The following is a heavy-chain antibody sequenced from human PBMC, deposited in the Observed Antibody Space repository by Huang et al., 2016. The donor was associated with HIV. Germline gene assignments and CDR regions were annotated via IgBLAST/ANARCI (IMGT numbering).Heavy chain of an antibody. CDR1: GGSFSGHF. CDR3: ARDMYYYDSSGYSKFDY. D-gene: IGHD3-22*01. V-gene: IGHV4-34*02. Sequence: QVQLQQWGAGLLKPSETLSLTCAVYGGSFSGHFWSWIRQSPGKGLEWIGEINDSGRTKYNPALRSRVSISVVTSKKQFSLKLTSVTAADTAVYDCARDMYYYDSSGYSKFDYWGQGTLVIVSS. J-gene: IGHJ4*02. CDR2: INDSGRT.